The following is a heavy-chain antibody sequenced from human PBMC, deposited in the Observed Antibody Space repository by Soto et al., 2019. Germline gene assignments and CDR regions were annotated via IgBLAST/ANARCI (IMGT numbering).Heavy chain of an antibody. D-gene: IGHD3-10*01. CDR2: FRSGGGT. V-gene: IGHV4-59*08. CDR3: VRQGIGVLHGLVDV. CDR1: GDSISGYN. Sequence: QVQLQESGPGLVKPSETLSLTCTVSGDSISGYNLAWIRQPPGKGLEWIGYFRSGGGTSYNPSLKRRVAIXAXTXXEQFSLRLSSVTAADTAVYYCVRQGIGVLHGLVDVWGQGTTVTVSS. J-gene: IGHJ6*02.